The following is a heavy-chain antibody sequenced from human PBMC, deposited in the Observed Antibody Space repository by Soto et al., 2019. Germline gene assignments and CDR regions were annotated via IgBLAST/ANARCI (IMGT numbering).Heavy chain of an antibody. J-gene: IGHJ6*02. CDR1: VFTFSRYA. CDR3: AKDGKMRTKVWFPAGYGMDV. Sequence: RLSCAASVFTFSRYAMNWVRQAPGRGLQWISGISVSGDNTSYVESVRGRFTVYRDNSKNTLYLQMNNLRAEDTALYYCAKDGKMRTKVWFPAGYGMDVWGQGTTVTVSS. D-gene: IGHD3-10*01. CDR2: ISVSGDNT. V-gene: IGHV3-23*01.